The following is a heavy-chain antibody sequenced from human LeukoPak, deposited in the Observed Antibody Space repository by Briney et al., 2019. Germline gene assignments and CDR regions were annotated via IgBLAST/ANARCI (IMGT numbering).Heavy chain of an antibody. CDR2: ISYDGSNK. V-gene: IGHV3-30-3*01. CDR1: GFTFSSYA. D-gene: IGHD1-1*01. CDR3: ARSTIAIDY. Sequence: SCKASGFTFSSYAMHWVRQAPGKGLEWVAVISYDGSNKYYADSVKGRFTISRDNPKNTLYLQMNSLRAEDTAVYYCARSTIAIDYWGQGTLVTVSS. J-gene: IGHJ4*02.